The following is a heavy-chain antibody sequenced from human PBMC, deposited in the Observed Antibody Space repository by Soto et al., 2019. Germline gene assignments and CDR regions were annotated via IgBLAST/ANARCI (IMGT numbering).Heavy chain of an antibody. D-gene: IGHD6-13*01. J-gene: IGHJ3*02. CDR1: GGSISSSSYY. V-gene: IGHV4-39*01. CDR3: ARPRIAAAGLDAFDI. Sequence: SETLSLTCTVSGGSISSSSYYRGWIRQPPGKGLEWIGSIYYSGSPYYNPSLKSRVTISVDTSKNQFSLKLSSVTAADTAVYYCARPRIAAAGLDAFDIWGQGTMVTV. CDR2: IYYSGSP.